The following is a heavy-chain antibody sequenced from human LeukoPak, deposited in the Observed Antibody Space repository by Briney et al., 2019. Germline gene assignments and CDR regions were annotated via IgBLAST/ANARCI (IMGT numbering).Heavy chain of an antibody. V-gene: IGHV3-30*02. CDR2: IRYDGGNR. CDR3: AKDGTDYYDSSGNPDY. D-gene: IGHD3-22*01. CDR1: GFIFSNYG. J-gene: IGHJ4*02. Sequence: PGGSLRLSCAASGFIFSNYGMYWVRQAPGKGLEWVTFIRYDGGNRFYADSVKGRFTISRDNSKNTLYLQMNSLRAEDTAVYYCAKDGTDYYDSSGNPDYWGQGTLVTVSS.